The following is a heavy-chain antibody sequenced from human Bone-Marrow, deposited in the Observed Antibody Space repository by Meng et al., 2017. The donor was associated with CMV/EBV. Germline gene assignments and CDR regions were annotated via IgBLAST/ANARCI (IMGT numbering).Heavy chain of an antibody. J-gene: IGHJ6*02. D-gene: IGHD5-12*01. Sequence: GESLKISCAASGFTFSTYSIHWVRQAPGKGLEWVALISYDGSYKYYGDSVKGRFTISRDNSKDTLYLQMNSPRAEDTAVYYCARASLKGGYGMGYYYYDMDVWGQGTTVTVSS. CDR2: ISYDGSYK. CDR1: GFTFSTYS. V-gene: IGHV3-30-3*01. CDR3: ARASLKGGYGMGYYYYDMDV.